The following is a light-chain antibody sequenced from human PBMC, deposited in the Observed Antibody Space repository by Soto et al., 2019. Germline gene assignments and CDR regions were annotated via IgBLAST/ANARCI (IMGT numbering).Light chain of an antibody. CDR1: SSDVGGYNY. CDR2: DVS. Sequence: QPVLTQPATVSGSPGQSITISCTGTSSDVGGYNYVSWYQQHPGKAPKLIMYDVSNRPSGVSNSFSGSKSGNTASLTISGLQAEDEADYYCGSYTSSNTYVFGTGTKVTVL. J-gene: IGLJ1*01. CDR3: GSYTSSNTYV. V-gene: IGLV2-14*03.